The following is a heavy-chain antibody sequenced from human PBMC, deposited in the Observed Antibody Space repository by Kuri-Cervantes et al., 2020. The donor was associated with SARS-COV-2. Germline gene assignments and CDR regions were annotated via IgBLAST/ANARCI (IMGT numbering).Heavy chain of an antibody. D-gene: IGHD3-22*01. CDR2: IGGSGGST. CDR1: GFTFSSYA. V-gene: IGHV3-23*01. CDR3: AREVDYYDEMDY. Sequence: GESLKISCVASGFTFSSYAMSWVRQAPGKGLEWVSAIGGSGGSTYYADSVKGRFTISRHNSKNTLYLQMNSLRAEDTAVYYCAREVDYYDEMDYWGQGTLVTVSS. J-gene: IGHJ4*02.